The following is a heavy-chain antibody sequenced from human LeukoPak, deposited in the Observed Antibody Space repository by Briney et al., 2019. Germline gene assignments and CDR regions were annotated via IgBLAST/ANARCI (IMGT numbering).Heavy chain of an antibody. CDR2: IYSGGST. Sequence: GGSLRLSCAASGFTVGSNYMSWVRQAPGKGLEWVSVIYSGGSTYYADSVKGRFTISRHNSKNTLYLQMNSLRAEDTAVYYCARDRARGYYGSGSYGDWGQGTLVTVSS. V-gene: IGHV3-53*04. CDR1: GFTVGSNY. CDR3: ARDRARGYYGSGSYGD. D-gene: IGHD3-10*01. J-gene: IGHJ4*02.